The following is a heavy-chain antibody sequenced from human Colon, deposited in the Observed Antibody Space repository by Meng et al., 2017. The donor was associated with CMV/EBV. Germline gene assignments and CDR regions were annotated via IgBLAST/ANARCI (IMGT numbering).Heavy chain of an antibody. CDR3: ARAPIAARQGYFDF. J-gene: IGHJ4*02. CDR2: TRYDESSK. V-gene: IGHV3-30*02. D-gene: IGHD6-6*01. CDR1: GFTFSIYS. Sequence: GGSLRLSCVASGFTFSIYSINWVRQAPGKGLEWVAFTRYDESSKYYVDSVKGRFTISRDNSNNSLYLQMNSLRVEDTAVYYCARAPIAARQGYFDFWGQGALVTVSS.